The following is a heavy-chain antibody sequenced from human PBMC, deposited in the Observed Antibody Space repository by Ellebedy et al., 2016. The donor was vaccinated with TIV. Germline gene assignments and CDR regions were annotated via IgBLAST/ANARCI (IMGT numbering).Heavy chain of an antibody. CDR2: IYSGGTT. Sequence: GESLKISXAASGFTFSDYYMSWVRQAPGKGLEWVSVIYSGGTTYYEDSVKGRFTISRDNSKNTLYLQMNSLRAEDTAVYYCARWHQPDEYYYDSRGHAFDIWGQGTMVTVSS. V-gene: IGHV3-53*01. J-gene: IGHJ3*02. D-gene: IGHD3-22*01. CDR3: ARWHQPDEYYYDSRGHAFDI. CDR1: GFTFSDYY.